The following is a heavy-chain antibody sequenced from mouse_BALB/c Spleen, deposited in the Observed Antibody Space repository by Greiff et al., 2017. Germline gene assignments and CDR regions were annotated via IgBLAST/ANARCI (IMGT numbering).Heavy chain of an antibody. Sequence: EVQLQQSGPELVKPGASVKMSCKASGYTFTDYYMDWVKQSHGESFEWIGRVNPYNGGTSYNQKFKGKATLTVDKSSSTAYMELNSLTSEDSAVYYCARVAGNPHYFDYWGQGTTLTVSS. CDR3: ARVAGNPHYFDY. D-gene: IGHD2-1*01. CDR1: GYTFTDYY. V-gene: IGHV1-19*01. J-gene: IGHJ2*01. CDR2: VNPYNGGT.